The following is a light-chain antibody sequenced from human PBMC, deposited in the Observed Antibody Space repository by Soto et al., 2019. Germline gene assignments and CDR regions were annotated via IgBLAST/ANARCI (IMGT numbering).Light chain of an antibody. Sequence: SPSPLSVSMGKSLTIPYRASQSGSKWLAWYQQKPGKAPSLLIYDASNLESGVPARFSGSGSGTEFTLTISSLQAEDFATYYCQQCYTYPWAFGQGTKVDIK. J-gene: IGKJ1*01. CDR3: QQCYTYPWA. V-gene: IGKV1-5*01. CDR2: DAS. CDR1: QSGSKW.